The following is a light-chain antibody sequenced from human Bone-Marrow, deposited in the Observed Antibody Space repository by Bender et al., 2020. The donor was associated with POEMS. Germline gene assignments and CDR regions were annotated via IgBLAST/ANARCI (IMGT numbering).Light chain of an antibody. Sequence: QSVLTQPPSASGTPGQRVTISCSGSNSNIGSNSVFWYQQLPGTAPKLLIYGYNNRPSGVPDRFSGSKSGTSASLAITGLQAEDEGDYYCQSYDNSLGGWVFGGGTKLTVL. CDR2: GYN. V-gene: IGLV1-44*01. CDR3: QSYDNSLGGWV. J-gene: IGLJ3*02. CDR1: NSNIGSNS.